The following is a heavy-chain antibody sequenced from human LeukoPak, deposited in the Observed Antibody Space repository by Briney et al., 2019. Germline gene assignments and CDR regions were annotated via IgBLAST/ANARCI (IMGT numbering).Heavy chain of an antibody. CDR1: GFTFSSYG. D-gene: IGHD5-24*01. CDR3: ARGRDGYNLVDAFDI. V-gene: IGHV3-23*01. CDR2: ISGSGGST. J-gene: IGHJ3*02. Sequence: GGSLRLSCAASGFTFSSYGMSWVRQAPGKGLEWVSGISGSGGSTYYADSLKGRFTISRDNAKNSLYLQMNSLRAEDTAVYYCARGRDGYNLVDAFDIWGQGIMVTVSS.